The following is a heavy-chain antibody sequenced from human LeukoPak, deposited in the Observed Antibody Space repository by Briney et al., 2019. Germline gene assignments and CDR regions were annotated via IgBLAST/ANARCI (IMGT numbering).Heavy chain of an antibody. V-gene: IGHV1-2*02. J-gene: IGHJ5*02. CDR2: INPNSGGT. D-gene: IGHD1-1*01. Sequence: GASVKVSCKASGYTFTGYYMHWVRQAPGQGLEWMGWINPNSGGTNYAQKFQGRVTMTRDTSISTAYMELSRLRSDGTAVYYCARDSGTVNWFDPWGQGTLATVSS. CDR1: GYTFTGYY. CDR3: ARDSGTVNWFDP.